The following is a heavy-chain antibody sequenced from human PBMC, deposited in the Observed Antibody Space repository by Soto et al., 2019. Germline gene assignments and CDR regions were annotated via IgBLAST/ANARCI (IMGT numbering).Heavy chain of an antibody. CDR3: AKKVNSGSGSQFFDY. CDR1: GFTFSSYS. V-gene: IGHV3-23*01. J-gene: IGHJ4*02. D-gene: IGHD3-10*01. CDR2: FRSGGDDDTT. Sequence: GGSLRLSCAASGFTFSSYSMSWVRQAPGKGLEWVSGFRSGGDDDTTYYADSVRGRFTISRDNSKSTLFLQMNSLRAEDTAIYYCAKKVNSGSGSQFFDYWGQGTLVTVSS.